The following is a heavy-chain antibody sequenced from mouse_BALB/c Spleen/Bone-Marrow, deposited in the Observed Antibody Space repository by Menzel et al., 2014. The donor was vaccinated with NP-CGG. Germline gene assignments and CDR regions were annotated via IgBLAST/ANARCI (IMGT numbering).Heavy chain of an antibody. CDR2: IYPYNGGT. V-gene: IGHV1S29*02. Sequence: EVKLMESGPELVKPGASVMISCKASGYTFTDYNMHWVKQSHGKSLEWIGYIYPYNGGTGYNQKFKTKATLTVDSSSSTAYMELRSLTSEDSAVYYCARKDYDSLFDYWGQGTTLTVSS. CDR1: GYTFTDYN. J-gene: IGHJ2*01. CDR3: ARKDYDSLFDY. D-gene: IGHD2-4*01.